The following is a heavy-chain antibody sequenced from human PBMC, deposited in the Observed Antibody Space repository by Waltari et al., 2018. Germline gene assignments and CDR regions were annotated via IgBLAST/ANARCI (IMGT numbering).Heavy chain of an antibody. D-gene: IGHD3-10*01. CDR3: ASSRGERGSRHAKPFDY. V-gene: IGHV4-34*01. J-gene: IGHJ4*02. CDR1: GGSFSGYY. CDR2: INHSGST. Sequence: QVQLQQWGAGLLKPSETLSLTCAVYGGSFSGYYWSWIRQPPGKGLEWIGEINHSGSTNYNPSLKSRVTISVDTSKNQFSLKLSSVTAADTAVYYCASSRGERGSRHAKPFDYWGQGTLVTVSS.